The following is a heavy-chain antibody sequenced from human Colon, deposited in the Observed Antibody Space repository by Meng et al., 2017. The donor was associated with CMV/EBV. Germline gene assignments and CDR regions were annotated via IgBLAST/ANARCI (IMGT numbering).Heavy chain of an antibody. Sequence: VSVKVSCKTSGYSFSDYIHWVRQAPGQGLEWMAIINLSADTTVYAEKFRDRFTVTRDTSTATVYMELSKLQSNDTAVYFCARDRTSGWQPDFWGQGTLVTVSS. V-gene: IGHV1-46*01. CDR1: GYSFSDY. CDR2: INLSADTT. CDR3: ARDRTSGWQPDF. D-gene: IGHD3-3*01. J-gene: IGHJ4*02.